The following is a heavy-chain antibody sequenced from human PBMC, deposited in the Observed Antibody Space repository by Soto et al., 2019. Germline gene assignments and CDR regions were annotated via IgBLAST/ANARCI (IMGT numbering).Heavy chain of an antibody. Sequence: SETLSLTCTVSGGSISTYYWSWIRQPPGKGLEWIGYIFYSGSTNYNPSLKSRVTISVDTSKNQFSLKLNSVTAADTAVYYCARGNLPRYCSSASCAYYMDVWGKGTTVTVSS. J-gene: IGHJ6*03. CDR1: GGSISTYY. V-gene: IGHV4-59*01. CDR2: IFYSGST. D-gene: IGHD2-2*01. CDR3: ARGNLPRYCSSASCAYYMDV.